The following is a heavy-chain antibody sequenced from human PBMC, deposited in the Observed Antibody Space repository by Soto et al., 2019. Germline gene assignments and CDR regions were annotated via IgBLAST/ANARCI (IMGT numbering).Heavy chain of an antibody. Sequence: QVQLVQSGAEVKKPGSSVKVSCKASGGTFSSYAISWVRQAPGQGLERMGGIIPIFGTANYAQKFQGRVTITADESTSTAYMELSSLRSEDTAVYYCASVDYRNYYYYYGMDVWGQGTTVTVSS. CDR3: ASVDYRNYYYYYGMDV. D-gene: IGHD4-17*01. CDR1: GGTFSSYA. CDR2: IIPIFGTA. J-gene: IGHJ6*02. V-gene: IGHV1-69*01.